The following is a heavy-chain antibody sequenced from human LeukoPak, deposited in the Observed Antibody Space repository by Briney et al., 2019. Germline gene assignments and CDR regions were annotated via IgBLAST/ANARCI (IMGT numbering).Heavy chain of an antibody. CDR3: ASLAAGDMAVAGTGPSDY. D-gene: IGHD6-19*01. V-gene: IGHV4-34*01. CDR2: INHGGST. Sequence: SETLSLTCAVYGGSFSGYYWSWIRQPPGKGLEWIGEINHGGSTNYNPSLKSRVTISVDTSKNQFSLKLSSVTAADTAVYYCASLAAGDMAVAGTGPSDYWGQGTLVTVSS. J-gene: IGHJ4*02. CDR1: GGSFSGYY.